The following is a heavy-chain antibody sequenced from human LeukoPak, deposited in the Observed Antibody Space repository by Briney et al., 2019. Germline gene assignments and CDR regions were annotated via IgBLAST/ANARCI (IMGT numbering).Heavy chain of an antibody. V-gene: IGHV3-7*01. CDR3: AKDGSWSCTD. D-gene: IGHD2-8*02. J-gene: IGHJ4*02. CDR2: IKQDGSEE. CDR1: GFTFSSYW. Sequence: GGSLRLSCAASGFTFSSYWMSWVRQAPGKGLEWVANIKQDGSEENFVDSVKGRFTISRDNAKKSLYLQMNSLRAEDTAVYYCAKDGSWSCTDWGQGTLVRVSS.